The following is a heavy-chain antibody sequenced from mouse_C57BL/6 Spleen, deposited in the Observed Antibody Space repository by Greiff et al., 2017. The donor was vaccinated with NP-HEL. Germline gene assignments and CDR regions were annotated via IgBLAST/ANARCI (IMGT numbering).Heavy chain of an antibody. Sequence: QVQLQQSGPGLVQPSQSLSITCTVSGFSLTSYGVHWVRQSPGKGLEWLGVIWSGGSTDYNAAFISRLSISKDNSKSQVFFKMNSLQADDTAIYYCAQGDYYYAMDYWGQGTSVTVSS. CDR2: IWSGGST. CDR3: AQGDYYYAMDY. D-gene: IGHD3-3*01. CDR1: GFSLTSYG. V-gene: IGHV2-2*01. J-gene: IGHJ4*01.